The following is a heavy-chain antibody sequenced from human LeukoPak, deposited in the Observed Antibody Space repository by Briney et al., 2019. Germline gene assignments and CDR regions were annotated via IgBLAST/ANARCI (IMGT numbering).Heavy chain of an antibody. CDR1: GLTVSNNY. D-gene: IGHD3-10*01. V-gene: IGHV3-66*01. Sequence: GVSLRLSCAVSGLTVSNNYMIWVRQAPGKGLECVSLIYSGGATSYADSVKGRFTISRDNSQNMLYLQMNSLRVEDTAVYYCARDPGAAVYNLWSWGQGTLVTVSS. J-gene: IGHJ5*02. CDR2: IYSGGAT. CDR3: ARDPGAAVYNLWS.